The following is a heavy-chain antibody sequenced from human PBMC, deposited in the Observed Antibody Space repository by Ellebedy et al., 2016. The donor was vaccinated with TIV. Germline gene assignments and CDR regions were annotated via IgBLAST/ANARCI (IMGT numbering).Heavy chain of an antibody. CDR2: IDPSDSNT. D-gene: IGHD2-2*01. Sequence: GESLKISCKGSGYSFTRNWIGWVRQKPGKGLEWMGRIDPSDSNTKYSPSFQGHVTISADKSTSNVYLQWSSLKASDTAMYYCARPRYCGSNSCYLWFDPWGQGTLVTVSS. CDR3: ARPRYCGSNSCYLWFDP. CDR1: GYSFTRNW. V-gene: IGHV5-10-1*01. J-gene: IGHJ5*02.